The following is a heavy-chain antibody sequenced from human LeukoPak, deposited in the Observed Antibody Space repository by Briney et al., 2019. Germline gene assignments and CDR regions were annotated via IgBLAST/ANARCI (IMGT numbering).Heavy chain of an antibody. Sequence: SETLSLTCGLYGGSFSSHYWSWIRQPPGEGLEWIGQISHTGGTIYNPSLKSRVTISVDTSKNEFSLRLNSVTAADTAVYYCARDGGGSDCWGQGTLVTVSS. CDR2: ISHTGGT. CDR1: GGSFSSHY. V-gene: IGHV4-34*01. J-gene: IGHJ4*02. D-gene: IGHD2-15*01. CDR3: ARDGGGSDC.